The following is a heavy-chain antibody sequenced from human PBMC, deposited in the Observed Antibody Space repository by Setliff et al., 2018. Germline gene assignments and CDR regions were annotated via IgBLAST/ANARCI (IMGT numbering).Heavy chain of an antibody. CDR2: IFSNDEK. J-gene: IGHJ5*02. CDR1: GFSLSNGRMG. D-gene: IGHD3-22*01. Sequence: SGPTLVNPTETLTLTCIVSGFSLSNGRMGVSWIRQPPGKALEWLAHIFSNDEKSYNTSLKTRLTISKDTSKSQVVLTLTNVDPVDTATYYCAHFTVGYDISGYLFSWGQGTLVTSPQ. V-gene: IGHV2-26*01. CDR3: AHFTVGYDISGYLFS.